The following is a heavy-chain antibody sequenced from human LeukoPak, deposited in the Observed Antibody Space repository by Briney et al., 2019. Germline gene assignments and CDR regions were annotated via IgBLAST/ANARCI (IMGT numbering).Heavy chain of an antibody. D-gene: IGHD1-26*01. V-gene: IGHV1-3*01. CDR2: INGGNGET. CDR3: ARGWWDLGEIPF. J-gene: IGHJ4*02. Sequence: ASVKVSCKGSGYTFGAYVLHWVHQAPGQSLEWMGWINGGNGETRYSENFHGRVTITRDAAAKTSYMELSSLGPVDTAVYYCARGWWDLGEIPFWGQGTL. CDR1: GYTFGAYV.